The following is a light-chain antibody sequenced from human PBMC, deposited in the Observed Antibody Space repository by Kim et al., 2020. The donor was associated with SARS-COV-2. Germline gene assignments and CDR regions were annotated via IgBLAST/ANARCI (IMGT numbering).Light chain of an antibody. CDR3: QQYNDWPPVT. J-gene: IGKJ4*01. CDR2: GAS. Sequence: EVVMTQSPAPLSVSPGERATLSCWASRSVSRNLAWYQQKPGQAPRLLIFGASTRASGIPARFTGSGSGTEFTLTISSLQSEDFAVYYCQQYNDWPPVTFGGGTKVDIK. V-gene: IGKV3-15*01. CDR1: RSVSRN.